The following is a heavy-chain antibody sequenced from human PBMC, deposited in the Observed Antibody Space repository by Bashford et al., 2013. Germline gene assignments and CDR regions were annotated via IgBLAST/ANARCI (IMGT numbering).Heavy chain of an antibody. CDR1: GYNFDNYL. Sequence: GESLKISCAASGYNFDNYLIGWVRQTPGKGLEWMGVMFPRDSDTRYSPSFQGQVTISADKSISTAYLQWSSLKASDTAMYYCARHDYGDYAFNXGQGTLVTVSS. CDR3: ARHDYGDYAFN. D-gene: IGHD4-17*01. J-gene: IGHJ4*02. V-gene: IGHV5-51*01. CDR2: MFPRDSDT.